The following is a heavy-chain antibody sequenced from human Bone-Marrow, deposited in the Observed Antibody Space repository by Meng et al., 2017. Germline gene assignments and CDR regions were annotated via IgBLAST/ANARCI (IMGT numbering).Heavy chain of an antibody. J-gene: IGHJ4*02. CDR1: GFTFGDYA. Sequence: LSLTCTASGFTFGDYAMSWFRQAPGKGLEWVGFIRSKAYGGTTEYAASVKGRFTISRDDSKSIAYLQMNSLRAEDTAVYYCARDSGSYLPEDYWGQGTLVTVSS. D-gene: IGHD1-26*01. V-gene: IGHV3-49*03. CDR3: ARDSGSYLPEDY. CDR2: IRSKAYGGTT.